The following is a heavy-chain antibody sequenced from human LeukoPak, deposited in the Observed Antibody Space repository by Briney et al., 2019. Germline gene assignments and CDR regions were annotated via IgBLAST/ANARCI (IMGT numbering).Heavy chain of an antibody. CDR1: GFTFSNYW. CDR2: INTDGSGT. Sequence: PGGSLGLSCAASGFTFSNYWMHWVRQAPGKGLVWVSRINTDGSGTSYADSVKGRFTISRDNAKNTLYLQMNSLRGEDTAVYYCTRDLRYCTSTSCYDPYFDHWGQGTLVTVSS. J-gene: IGHJ4*02. D-gene: IGHD2-2*01. CDR3: TRDLRYCTSTSCYDPYFDH. V-gene: IGHV3-74*01.